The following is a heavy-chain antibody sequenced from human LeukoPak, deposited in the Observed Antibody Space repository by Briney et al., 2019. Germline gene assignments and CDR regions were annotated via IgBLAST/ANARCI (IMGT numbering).Heavy chain of an antibody. J-gene: IGHJ4*02. CDR2: ISWNSGSI. CDR1: GFTFYDYA. Sequence: GRSLRLSCAASGFTFYDYAMHWVRQAPGKGLEWVSGISWNSGSIVYADSVKGRFTISRDNAKNSLYLQMNSLRAEDTALYYCAKGFGYSSSWYVSYFDYWGQGTLVTVSS. CDR3: AKGFGYSSSWYVSYFDY. D-gene: IGHD6-13*01. V-gene: IGHV3-9*01.